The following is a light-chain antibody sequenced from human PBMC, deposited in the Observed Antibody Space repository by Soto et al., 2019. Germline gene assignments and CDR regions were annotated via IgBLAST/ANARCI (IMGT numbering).Light chain of an antibody. CDR2: GAS. Sequence: EIVLTQSPGTLSLSPGERATRSCRASQSVSSSYLAWYQQKPGQAPRLLIYGASSRATGIPDRFSGSGSGTDFTLTISRLEPDDFAVHYCQQYGSSRWTFGHVTKV. CDR1: QSVSSSY. CDR3: QQYGSSRWT. V-gene: IGKV3-20*01. J-gene: IGKJ1*01.